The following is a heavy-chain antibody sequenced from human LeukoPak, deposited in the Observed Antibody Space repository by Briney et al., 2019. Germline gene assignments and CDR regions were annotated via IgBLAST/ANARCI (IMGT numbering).Heavy chain of an antibody. CDR3: ARGGSGYSYGHEWFDP. J-gene: IGHJ5*02. CDR1: GFTFSSYW. D-gene: IGHD5-18*01. Sequence: SGGSLRLSCAASGFTFSSYWMHWVRQAPGKGLVWVSRINSDGSSTSYADSVKGRFTISRDNAKNTLYLQMNSLRAEDTAVYYCARGGSGYSYGHEWFDPWGQGTPVTVSS. CDR2: INSDGSST. V-gene: IGHV3-74*01.